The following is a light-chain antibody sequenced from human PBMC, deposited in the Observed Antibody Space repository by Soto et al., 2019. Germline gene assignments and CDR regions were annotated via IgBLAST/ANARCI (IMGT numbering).Light chain of an antibody. J-gene: IGKJ1*01. CDR3: QQYGRSPPGT. CDR2: GAS. Sequence: VWRHGQRSMSVCPGYRATLSCRDSQSVSSRYLAWYQQKPGQAPRLXIYGASSRATGIPDRFSGSGSRTDLTLTISLLDPHDYAVYYSQQYGRSPPGTGDPGTKVDIK. V-gene: IGKV3-20*01. CDR1: QSVSSRY.